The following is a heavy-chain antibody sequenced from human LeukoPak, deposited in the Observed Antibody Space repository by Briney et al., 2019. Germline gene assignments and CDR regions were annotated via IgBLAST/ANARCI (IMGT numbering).Heavy chain of an antibody. CDR3: AKESLGIAAAENWFDP. J-gene: IGHJ5*02. V-gene: IGHV3-23*01. D-gene: IGHD6-13*01. Sequence: PGGSLRLSCAASGITFSSYAMSWVRQAPGKGLEWVSAISGSGGNTYYADSVKGRFTISRDNSKNTLYLQMNSLRAEDTAVYYCAKESLGIAAAENWFDPWGQGTLVTVSS. CDR1: GITFSSYA. CDR2: ISGSGGNT.